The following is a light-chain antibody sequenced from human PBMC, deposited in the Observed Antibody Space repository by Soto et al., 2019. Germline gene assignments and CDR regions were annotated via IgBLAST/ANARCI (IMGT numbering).Light chain of an antibody. Sequence: QSVLTQPRSVSGSPGQSVIISCTGTSSDVGGYKYVSWYQQHPGKAPKLVIYDVSERPSGVPDRCSGSKSGNTASLTISGLQAEDEADYHCCSYAGSSVWVFGGGTKLTVL. J-gene: IGLJ3*02. CDR3: CSYAGSSVWV. CDR2: DVS. CDR1: SSDVGGYKY. V-gene: IGLV2-11*01.